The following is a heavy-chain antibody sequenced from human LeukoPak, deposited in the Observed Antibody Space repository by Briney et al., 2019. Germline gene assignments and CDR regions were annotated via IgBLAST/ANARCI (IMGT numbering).Heavy chain of an antibody. CDR2: ISYDGSNK. Sequence: GGSLRLSCAASGFTFSSYAMHWVRQAPGKGLEWVAVISYDGSNKYYADSAKGRFTISRDNSKNTLYLQMNSLRAEDTAVYYCARDYEVSFDYWGQGTLVTVSS. CDR1: GFTFSSYA. CDR3: ARDYEVSFDY. V-gene: IGHV3-30-3*01. D-gene: IGHD3-16*01. J-gene: IGHJ4*02.